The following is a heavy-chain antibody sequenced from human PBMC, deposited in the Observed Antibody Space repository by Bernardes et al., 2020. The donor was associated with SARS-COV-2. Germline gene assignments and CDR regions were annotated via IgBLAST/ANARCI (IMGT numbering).Heavy chain of an antibody. Sequence: ASVKVSCKASGYTFTGYYMHWVRQAPGQGLEWMGWINPNSGGTNYAQKFQGRVTMTRDTSISTAYMELSRLRSDDTAVYYCARDLIVVVPAAEPNYYYYYMDVWGKGTTVTVS. J-gene: IGHJ6*03. V-gene: IGHV1-2*02. CDR3: ARDLIVVVPAAEPNYYYYYMDV. D-gene: IGHD2-2*01. CDR1: GYTFTGYY. CDR2: INPNSGGT.